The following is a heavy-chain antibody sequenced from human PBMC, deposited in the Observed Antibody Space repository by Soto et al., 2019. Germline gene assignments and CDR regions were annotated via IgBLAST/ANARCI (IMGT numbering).Heavy chain of an antibody. CDR3: AKDKVPVVVTAPFDY. J-gene: IGHJ4*02. CDR2: ISYDGSNK. CDR1: GFTFSSYG. V-gene: IGHV3-30*18. Sequence: QVQLVESGGGVVQPGRSLRLSCAASGFTFSSYGMHWVRQAPGKGLEWVAVISYDGSNKYYADSVKGRFTVSIDKSKNTLYLQVNSLIAEDTAVYYCAKDKVPVVVTAPFDYWGQGTLVTVSS. D-gene: IGHD2-21*02.